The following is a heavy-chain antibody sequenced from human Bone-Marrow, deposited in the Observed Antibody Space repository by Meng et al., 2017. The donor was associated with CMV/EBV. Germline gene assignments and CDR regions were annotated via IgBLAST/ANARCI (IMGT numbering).Heavy chain of an antibody. CDR1: CSSYW. D-gene: IGHD3-3*01. CDR3: AREYYDFWSGYYTGSQFDY. CDR2: INSDGSST. V-gene: IGHV3-74*01. J-gene: IGHJ4*02. Sequence: CSSYWMHWVRQAPGKGLVWVSRINSDGSSTSYADSVKGRFTISRDNAKNTLYLQMNSLRAEDTAVYYCAREYYDFWSGYYTGSQFDYWGQGTLVTVSS.